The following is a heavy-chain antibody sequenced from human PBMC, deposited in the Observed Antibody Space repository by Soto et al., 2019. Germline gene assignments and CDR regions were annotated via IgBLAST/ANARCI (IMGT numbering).Heavy chain of an antibody. Sequence: SETLSLTCAVSGYSISNAYYWAWIRQPPGKGLEWIASVYRSGNTYYNPSLKSRVTISVDTSKNHFSLKLISVTATDTAVYYCARGENDAFDIWGQGTMVTGSS. J-gene: IGHJ3*02. CDR3: ARGENDAFDI. V-gene: IGHV4-38-2*01. D-gene: IGHD1-26*01. CDR1: GYSISNAYY. CDR2: VYRSGNT.